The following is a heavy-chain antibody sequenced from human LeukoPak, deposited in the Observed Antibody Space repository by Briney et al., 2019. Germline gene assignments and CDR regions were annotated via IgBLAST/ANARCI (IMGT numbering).Heavy chain of an antibody. D-gene: IGHD3-3*01. Sequence: GGSLRLSCVASGFTFSDYGMQWVRQAPGKGLEWVAVIWYDGRNKYYGDSVKGRFTISRDNSENILYLQMNSLRAEDTAVYYCVSDGGNWGQGTLVTVSS. CDR3: VSDGGN. J-gene: IGHJ4*02. V-gene: IGHV3-33*01. CDR2: IWYDGRNK. CDR1: GFTFSDYG.